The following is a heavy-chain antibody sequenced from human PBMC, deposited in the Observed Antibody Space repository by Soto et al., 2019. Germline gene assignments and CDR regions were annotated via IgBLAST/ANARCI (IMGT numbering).Heavy chain of an antibody. CDR2: INAGNGNT. CDR1: GYTFTSYA. J-gene: IGHJ6*02. D-gene: IGHD3-10*01. V-gene: IGHV1-3*01. CDR3: ALRNYYGSGSYYPYFYYCMDV. Sequence: ASVKVSCKASGYTFTSYAMHWVRQAPGQRLEWMGWINAGNGNTKYSQKFQGRVTITRDTSASTAYMELSSLRSEDTAVYYCALRNYYGSGSYYPYFYYCMDVWGQGTTVTVSS.